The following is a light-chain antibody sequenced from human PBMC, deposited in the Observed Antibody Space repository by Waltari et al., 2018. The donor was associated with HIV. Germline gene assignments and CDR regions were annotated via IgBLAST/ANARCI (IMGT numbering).Light chain of an antibody. CDR2: DDT. V-gene: IGLV1-51*01. J-gene: IGLJ3*02. CDR1: SSNIGSND. CDR3: GTWDSGLSAVV. Sequence: QSVLTQPPSVSAAPGQRVTISCSGSSSNIGSNDVSWYQQLPGTAPKLLMFDDTKRPSGSPDRGSGSKAGTSATLGITGLQTGDEADYYCGTWDSGLSAVVFGGGTKLTVL.